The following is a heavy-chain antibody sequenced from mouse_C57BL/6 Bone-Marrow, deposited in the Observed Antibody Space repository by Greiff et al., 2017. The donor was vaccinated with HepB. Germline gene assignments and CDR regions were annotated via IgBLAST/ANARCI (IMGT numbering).Heavy chain of an antibody. D-gene: IGHD1-2*01. CDR1: GYTFTSYG. V-gene: IGHV1-81*01. CDR2: IYTRSGYT. Sequence: QVQLQQSGAELVRPGASVKLSCKASGYTFTSYGIIWVKQRPGQGLEWIGEIYTRSGYTYYNEKFKGKATLTADKSSSTVYMELRSLTSEDSAVYFCGGPGYYGDYWGQGTTLTVSS. J-gene: IGHJ2*01. CDR3: GGPGYYGDY.